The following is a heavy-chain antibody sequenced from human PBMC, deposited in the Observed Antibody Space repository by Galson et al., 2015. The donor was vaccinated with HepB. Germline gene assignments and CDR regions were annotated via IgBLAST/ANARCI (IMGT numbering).Heavy chain of an antibody. Sequence: QVRLQESGPGLVKPSQTLSLTCTVSGGSISSGGYYWSWIRQHPGKGLEWIGYIYYSGSTYYNPSLKSRVTISVDTTKNQFSLKLSSVAAADTAVYYCARGRGAVAKFEHWFDPWGQGTLFTVSS. CDR2: IYYSGST. J-gene: IGHJ5*02. CDR1: GGSISSGGYY. V-gene: IGHV4-31*03. CDR3: ARGRGAVAKFEHWFDP. D-gene: IGHD6-19*01.